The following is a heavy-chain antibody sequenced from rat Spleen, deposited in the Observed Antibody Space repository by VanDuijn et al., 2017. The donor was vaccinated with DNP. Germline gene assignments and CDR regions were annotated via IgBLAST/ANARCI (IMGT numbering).Heavy chain of an antibody. Sequence: EVQLVESGGGLVQPGRSLKLSCAASGFTFSYYGMAWVRQAPKKGLEWVASISASGGSTSYRDSVKGRFIISRDNAKGTLYLQMDSLRSEDTATCYCATNNYFDYWGQGVMVTVSS. J-gene: IGHJ2*01. CDR1: GFTFSYYG. CDR3: ATNNYFDY. CDR2: ISASGGST. D-gene: IGHD1-10*01. V-gene: IGHV5-19*01.